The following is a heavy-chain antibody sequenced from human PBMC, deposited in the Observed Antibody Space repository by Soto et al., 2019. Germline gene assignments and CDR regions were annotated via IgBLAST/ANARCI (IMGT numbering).Heavy chain of an antibody. CDR1: GFSLSTNGVG. V-gene: IGHV2-5*02. CDR3: AHRRGAYYFDF. Sequence: QITLKESGPTLVKPTQTLTLTRTFSGFSLSTNGVGVGWIRQPPGKALEWLALIYWDGDKRYSPSLKSRLTITKDTSKNQVVLTMTNMDPVDTATYYCAHRRGAYYFDFWGLGTLVTVSS. J-gene: IGHJ4*02. CDR2: IYWDGDK. D-gene: IGHD1-26*01.